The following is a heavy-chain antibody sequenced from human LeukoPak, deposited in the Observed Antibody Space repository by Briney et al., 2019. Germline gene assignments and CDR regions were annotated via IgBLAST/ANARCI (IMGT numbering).Heavy chain of an antibody. Sequence: SETLSLTCTVSGGSISSYYWSWIRQPPGKGLEWIGYIYYSGSTNYNPSLKSRVTISVDPSKNQFSLKLSSVTAADTAVYYCARVTGSSGYFPFDYWGQGTLVTVSS. V-gene: IGHV4-59*01. J-gene: IGHJ4*02. CDR1: GGSISSYY. D-gene: IGHD3-22*01. CDR2: IYYSGST. CDR3: ARVTGSSGYFPFDY.